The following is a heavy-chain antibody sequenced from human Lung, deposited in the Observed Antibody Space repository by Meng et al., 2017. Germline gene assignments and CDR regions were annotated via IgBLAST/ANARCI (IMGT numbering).Heavy chain of an antibody. Sequence: EVRVVEAGGGRVQPGGSLGLSCAASGFTFRSYWMHWVRQAPGKGLVWVSRIRGDGGSIVYADSVKGRFTISRDNAKNTLFLQMNSLRAEDTAVYYCARESGYFEYWGQGILVTVSS. CDR2: IRGDGGSI. CDR3: ARESGYFEY. CDR1: GFTFRSYW. V-gene: IGHV3-74*03. J-gene: IGHJ4*02.